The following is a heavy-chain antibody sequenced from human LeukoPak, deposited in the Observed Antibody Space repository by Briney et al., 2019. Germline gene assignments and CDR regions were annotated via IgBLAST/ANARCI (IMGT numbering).Heavy chain of an antibody. CDR2: INHSGST. CDR1: GGSFSGYY. V-gene: IGHV4-34*01. Sequence: PSETLSLTCVVYGGSFSGYYWSWIRQPPGKGLEWFGEINHSGSTNYNPSLKSRVTISVDTSKNQFSLKLSSVTAADTAVYYCASLGYYYGSGSPLVPYYYYGMDVWGQGTTVTVSS. D-gene: IGHD3-10*01. J-gene: IGHJ6*02. CDR3: ASLGYYYGSGSPLVPYYYYGMDV.